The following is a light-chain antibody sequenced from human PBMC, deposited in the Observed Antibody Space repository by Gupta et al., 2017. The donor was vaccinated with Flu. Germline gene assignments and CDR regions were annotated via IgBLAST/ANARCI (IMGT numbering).Light chain of an antibody. CDR1: QSVSSSY. J-gene: IGKJ2*01. CDR3: QQYGSSPPHT. Sequence: RATLSCRASQSVSSSYLAWYQQKPGQAPRLLIYCASSRATGIPDRFSGSGSGTDFSLTISRLEPEDFAVYYCQQYGSSPPHTFGQGTKLEIK. CDR2: CAS. V-gene: IGKV3-20*01.